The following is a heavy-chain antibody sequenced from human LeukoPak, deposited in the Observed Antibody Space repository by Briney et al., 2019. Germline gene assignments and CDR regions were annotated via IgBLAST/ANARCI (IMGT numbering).Heavy chain of an antibody. CDR3: ARLTTVTTPPYYYYGMDV. CDR1: GGTFSSYA. CDR2: IIPILGIA. D-gene: IGHD4-11*01. Sequence: GASVKVSCKASGGTFSSYAISWVRQAPGQGLERMGRIIPILGIANYAQKFQGRVTITADKSTSTAYMELSSLRSEDTAVYYCARLTTVTTPPYYYYGMDVWGQGTTVTVSS. V-gene: IGHV1-69*04. J-gene: IGHJ6*02.